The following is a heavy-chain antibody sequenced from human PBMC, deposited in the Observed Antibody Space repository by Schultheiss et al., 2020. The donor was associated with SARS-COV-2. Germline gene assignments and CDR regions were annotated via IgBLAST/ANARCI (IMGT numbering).Heavy chain of an antibody. CDR3: AKGLQLVQD. Sequence: GESLKISCAASGFTFSSYWMHWVRQAPGKGLVWVSRINSDGSSTSYADSVKGRFTISRDNAKNTLYLQMNSLRAEDTAVYYCAKGLQLVQDWGQGTLVTVSS. D-gene: IGHD6-13*01. CDR1: GFTFSSYW. V-gene: IGHV3-74*01. CDR2: INSDGSST. J-gene: IGHJ4*02.